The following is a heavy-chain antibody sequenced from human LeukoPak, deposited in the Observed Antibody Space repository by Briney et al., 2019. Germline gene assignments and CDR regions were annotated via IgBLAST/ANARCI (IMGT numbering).Heavy chain of an antibody. CDR2: INYCENMDRDNT. D-gene: IGHD1-1*01. CDR1: GGSLSSYY. V-gene: IGHV4-59*01. Sequence: SETLSLTCTVSGGSLSSYYWSWIRQPPGKGLEWIGYINYCENMDRDNTNYSPSLKSRATMSLDMSKNQCFLNLTSVTAAGSAVYYCARGRAGIDRWGRGTLVIVS. CDR3: ARGRAGIDR. J-gene: IGHJ5*02.